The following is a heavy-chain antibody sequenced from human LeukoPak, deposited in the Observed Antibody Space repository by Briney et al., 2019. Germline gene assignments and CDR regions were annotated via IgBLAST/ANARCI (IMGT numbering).Heavy chain of an antibody. V-gene: IGHV3-30-3*01. D-gene: IGHD6-6*01. Sequence: PGGSLRLSCAASGFTFSSYAMHWVRQAPGKGLEWVAVISYDGSNKYYADSVKGRFTISRDNSKNTLYLQMNSLRAEDTAVYYCARAPSTGYSSSSSHLAYWGQGTLVTVSS. CDR2: ISYDGSNK. J-gene: IGHJ4*02. CDR1: GFTFSSYA. CDR3: ARAPSTGYSSSSSHLAY.